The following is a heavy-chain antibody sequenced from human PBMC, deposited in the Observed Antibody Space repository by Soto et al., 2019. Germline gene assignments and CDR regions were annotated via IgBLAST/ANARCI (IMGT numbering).Heavy chain of an antibody. Sequence: GGSLRLSCAASGFTFSSYWMHWVRQAPGKGLVWVSRINSDGSSTSYADSVKGRLTISRDNAKNSLYLEMNSLRAEDTAVYYCARESEDLTSNFDYWGQGTLVTVSS. CDR1: GFTFSSYW. CDR3: ARESEDLTSNFDY. J-gene: IGHJ4*02. CDR2: INSDGSST. V-gene: IGHV3-74*01.